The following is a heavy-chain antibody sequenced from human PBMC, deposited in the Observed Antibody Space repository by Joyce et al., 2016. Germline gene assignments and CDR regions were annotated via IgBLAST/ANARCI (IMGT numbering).Heavy chain of an antibody. CDR1: GFTFSSYS. CDR3: ARSSYTNGIFDY. D-gene: IGHD2-8*01. CDR2: LSSSSSYI. Sequence: EVQLVESGGGLVKPGGSLRLSCAASGFTFSSYSMSWVRQAPEKGLGWVSSLSSSSSYIKYTDSVKGRFTISRDNAKNSLYLQMNSLRVEDTAVYYCARSSYTNGIFDYWGQGTLVTVSS. V-gene: IGHV3-21*01. J-gene: IGHJ4*02.